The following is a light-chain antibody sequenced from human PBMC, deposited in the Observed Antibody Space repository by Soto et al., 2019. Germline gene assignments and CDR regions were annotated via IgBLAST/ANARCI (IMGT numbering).Light chain of an antibody. CDR1: ESISRH. Sequence: DIQMTQSPSSLSGSVGDRVTITCRASESISRHLNWYQQKPGKAPKLLIYAASSLQNGVPSRFRGGGSGTDFTLTISNLQPEDFAVYYCQQFGSSPGFTFGPGTKVDVK. V-gene: IGKV1-39*01. J-gene: IGKJ3*01. CDR3: QQFGSSPGFT. CDR2: AAS.